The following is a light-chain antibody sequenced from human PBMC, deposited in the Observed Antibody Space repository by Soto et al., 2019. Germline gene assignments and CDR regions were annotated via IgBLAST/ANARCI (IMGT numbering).Light chain of an antibody. CDR1: SSNIGAGYD. CDR2: GNS. J-gene: IGLJ2*01. CDR3: QSYDSRVRVV. Sequence: QSVLTQPPSVSGAPGQRVNISCTGSSSNIGAGYDVHWYQQLPGTAPKLLIYGNSNRPSGVPDRFSGSKSGTSASLAITGLQAEDEADYYCQSYDSRVRVVFGGGTKVTVL. V-gene: IGLV1-40*01.